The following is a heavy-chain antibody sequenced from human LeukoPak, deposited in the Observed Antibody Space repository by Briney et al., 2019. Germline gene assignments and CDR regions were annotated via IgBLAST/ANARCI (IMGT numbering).Heavy chain of an antibody. CDR3: AKDSESSGWYWKRGAFDI. CDR1: GFTFSDYY. V-gene: IGHV3-11*01. Sequence: GGSLRLSCAASGFTFSDYYMSWIRQAPGKGLEWVSYISSRSGSTIYYGDSVKGRFTISRDNAKNSLYLQMNSLRAEDTAVYYCAKDSESSGWYWKRGAFDIWGQGTMVTVSS. CDR2: ISSRSGSTI. J-gene: IGHJ3*02. D-gene: IGHD6-19*01.